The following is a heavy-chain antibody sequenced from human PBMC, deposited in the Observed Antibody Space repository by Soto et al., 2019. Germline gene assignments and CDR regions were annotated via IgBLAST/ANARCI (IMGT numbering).Heavy chain of an antibody. CDR3: AAANLYCTNGVCGYYFDY. CDR2: FDPEDGET. V-gene: IGHV1-24*01. D-gene: IGHD2-8*01. Sequence: ASVKVSCKVSGYTLTELSMHWVRQAPGKGLEWMGGFDPEDGETIYAQKIQGRVTMTEDTSTDTAYMELSSLRFEDTSVYYCAAANLYCTNGVCGYYFDYWGQGTLVTVSS. J-gene: IGHJ4*02. CDR1: GYTLTELS.